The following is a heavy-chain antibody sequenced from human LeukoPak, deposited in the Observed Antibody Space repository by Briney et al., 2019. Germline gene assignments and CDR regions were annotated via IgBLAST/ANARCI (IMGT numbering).Heavy chain of an antibody. CDR2: ISSNGGST. J-gene: IGHJ4*02. Sequence: GGSLRLSCAASGFTFSSYAMHWVRQAPGKGLEYVSAISSNGGSTYYANSVKGRFTISRDDSKNTLYLQMNSLRAEDTAVYYCAKLYYYDSSGSYYWGQGTLVTVSS. V-gene: IGHV3-64*01. CDR1: GFTFSSYA. D-gene: IGHD3-22*01. CDR3: AKLYYYDSSGSYY.